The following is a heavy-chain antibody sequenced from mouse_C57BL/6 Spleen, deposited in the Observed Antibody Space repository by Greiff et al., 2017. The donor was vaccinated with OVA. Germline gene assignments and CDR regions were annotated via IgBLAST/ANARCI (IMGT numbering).Heavy chain of an antibody. CDR2: INPNYGTT. J-gene: IGHJ4*01. D-gene: IGHD1-1*01. Sequence: VQLKESGPELVKPGASVKISCKASGYSFTDYNMNWVKQSNGKSLEWIGVINPNYGTTSYNQKFKGKATLTVDQSSSTAYMQLNSLTSEDSSVYYCARDYGSSPYAMDYWGQGTSVTVSS. CDR1: GYSFTDYN. CDR3: ARDYGSSPYAMDY. V-gene: IGHV1-39*01.